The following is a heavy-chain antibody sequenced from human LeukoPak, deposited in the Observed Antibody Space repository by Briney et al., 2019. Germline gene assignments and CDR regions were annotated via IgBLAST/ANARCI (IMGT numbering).Heavy chain of an antibody. CDR3: ARALAYGSGSYQAVDK. CDR2: ISSSGST. D-gene: IGHD3-10*01. CDR1: GGSISSYY. Sequence: SETLSLTCTVSGGSISSYYWSWIRQPAGKGLEWIGRISSSGSTNYNPSLKSRVTISVDTSKNQFSLKLTSVTAADTAVYYCARALAYGSGSYQAVDKWGQGTLVTVSS. V-gene: IGHV4-4*07. J-gene: IGHJ4*02.